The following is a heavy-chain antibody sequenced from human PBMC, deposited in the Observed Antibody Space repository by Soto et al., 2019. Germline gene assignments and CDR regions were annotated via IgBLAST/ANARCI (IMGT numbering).Heavy chain of an antibody. Sequence: PSETLSLTCTVSGGSISSYYWSWIRQPPGKGLEWIGYIYYSGSTNYNPSLKSRVTISVDTSKNHFSLKLSSVTAADTAVYYCARDSDILTGYNNWFDPWGQGTLVTVSS. CDR1: GGSISSYY. J-gene: IGHJ5*02. CDR2: IYYSGST. V-gene: IGHV4-59*01. CDR3: ARDSDILTGYNNWFDP. D-gene: IGHD3-9*01.